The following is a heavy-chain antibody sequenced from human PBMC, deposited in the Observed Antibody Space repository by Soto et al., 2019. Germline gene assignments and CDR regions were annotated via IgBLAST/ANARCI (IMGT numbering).Heavy chain of an antibody. CDR1: GVTFSSYW. CDR2: IWYDGSNK. J-gene: IGHJ5*02. CDR3: ARDLQGLDP. V-gene: IGHV3-33*08. Sequence: PGGSLRLSCATSGVTFSSYWMHWVRQAPGKGLEWVAVIWYDGSNKYYADSVKGRFTISRDNSKNTLYLQMNSLRAEDTAVYYCARDLQGLDPWGQGTLVTVSS.